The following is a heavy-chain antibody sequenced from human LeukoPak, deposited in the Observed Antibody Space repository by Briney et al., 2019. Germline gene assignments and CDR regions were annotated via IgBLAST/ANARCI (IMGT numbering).Heavy chain of an antibody. CDR2: IYSGGST. J-gene: IGHJ4*02. Sequence: PGGSLRLSCAASGFTVSSNYMSWVRQAPGKGLEWVSVIYSGGSTYYADSVKGRFTISRDNSKNTLYLQMNSLRAEDTAVYNRAKDRRRDDVLTGSFSDWGQGTLVTVSS. CDR1: GFTVSSNY. D-gene: IGHD3-9*01. CDR3: AKDRRRDDVLTGSFSD. V-gene: IGHV3-66*01.